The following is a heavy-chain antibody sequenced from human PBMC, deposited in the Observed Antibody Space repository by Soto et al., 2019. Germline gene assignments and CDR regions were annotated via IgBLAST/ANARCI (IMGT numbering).Heavy chain of an antibody. CDR3: AGADGDYYSYRMDV. CDR2: ISAYNGNT. J-gene: IGHJ6*02. Sequence: QVQLVQSGAEVKKPGASVKVSCKASGYTFTSYAISWVRQAPGQGLEWMGWISAYNGNTNYAQKLQGRVTMTTDTSKRTAYMELRSLRSDDTAVYYCAGADGDYYSYRMDVWGQGTMVTVSS. V-gene: IGHV1-18*04. CDR1: GYTFTSYA. D-gene: IGHD4-17*01.